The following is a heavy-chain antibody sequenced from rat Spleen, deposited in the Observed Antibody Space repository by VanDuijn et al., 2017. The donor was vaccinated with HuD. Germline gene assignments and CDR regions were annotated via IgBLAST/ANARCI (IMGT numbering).Heavy chain of an antibody. D-gene: IGHD1-10*01. CDR1: GFSLTDYS. V-gene: IGHV2S63*01. CDR2: MWSGGST. Sequence: VQLKESGPGLVQPSQTLSLTCTVSGFSLTDYSVHWVRQPPGKGLEWMGVMWSGGSTTYNSALKPRLSISRDTSKSQVFLKMNSLQTEDTAIYYCTRKSITTRDYWGQGVMVTVSS. CDR3: TRKSITTRDY. J-gene: IGHJ2*01.